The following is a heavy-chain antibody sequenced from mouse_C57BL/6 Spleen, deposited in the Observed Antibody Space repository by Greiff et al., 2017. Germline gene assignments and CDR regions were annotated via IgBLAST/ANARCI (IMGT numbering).Heavy chain of an antibody. CDR1: GFTFSDYG. Sequence: EVKVVESGGGLVKPGGSLKLSCAASGFTFSDYGMHWVRQATEKGLEWVAYISSGSSTIYYADTVKGRFTISRDNAKNTLFLQMTSLRSEDTAMYYCARRSWDYAMDYWGQGTSVTVSS. CDR3: ARRSWDYAMDY. V-gene: IGHV5-17*01. J-gene: IGHJ4*01. D-gene: IGHD4-1*01. CDR2: ISSGSSTI.